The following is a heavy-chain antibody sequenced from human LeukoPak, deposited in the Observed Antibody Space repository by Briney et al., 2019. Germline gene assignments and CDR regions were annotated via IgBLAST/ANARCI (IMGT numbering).Heavy chain of an antibody. Sequence: SETLSLTCTVSGGSVSSSSYYWGWIRQPPGKGLEWIGSIYYSGNTYYNPSLKSRVTISVDTSKNQFSLKLNSVTAADTAVYYCARGPHQYGSGSKTFDYWGQGTLVTVSS. J-gene: IGHJ4*02. D-gene: IGHD3-10*01. V-gene: IGHV4-39*01. CDR2: IYYSGNT. CDR1: GGSVSSSSYY. CDR3: ARGPHQYGSGSKTFDY.